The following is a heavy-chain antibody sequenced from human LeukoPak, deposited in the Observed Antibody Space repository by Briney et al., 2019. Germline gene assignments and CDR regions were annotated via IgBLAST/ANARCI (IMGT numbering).Heavy chain of an antibody. Sequence: GGSLRLSCSASGFTFDDYAIHWVRQAQGKGLEWVSLISGDGGSTYYADSVKGRFTISRDNGENSLFLQMKSLRTEDTALYYCAKDLAATYDYDSAGYYAFDYWGQGTLVTVSS. CDR2: ISGDGGST. CDR3: AKDLAATYDYDSAGYYAFDY. V-gene: IGHV3-43*02. CDR1: GFTFDDYA. D-gene: IGHD3-22*01. J-gene: IGHJ4*02.